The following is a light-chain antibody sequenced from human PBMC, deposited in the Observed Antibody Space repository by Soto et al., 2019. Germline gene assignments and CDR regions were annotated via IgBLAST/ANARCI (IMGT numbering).Light chain of an antibody. V-gene: IGLV1-40*01. CDR3: QAYDYSLTASV. CDR1: TSNLGAGYD. J-gene: IGLJ3*02. CDR2: GNR. Sequence: QTVLTQPPSVSGAPGQRVTLSCTGNTSNLGAGYDVHWYQQLPGAAPKLVIFGNRNRPSGVPERFSGSKSGTSASLAITGLQAEDEADYYCQAYDYSLTASVFGGGTKLTVL.